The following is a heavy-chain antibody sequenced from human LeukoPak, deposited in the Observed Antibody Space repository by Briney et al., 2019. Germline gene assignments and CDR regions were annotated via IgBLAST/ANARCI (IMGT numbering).Heavy chain of an antibody. CDR1: RYTFTSYD. V-gene: IGHV1-8*03. D-gene: IGHD6-13*01. J-gene: IGHJ1*01. CDR2: MNPNSGTT. Sequence: ASVKVSCKASRYTFTSYDINWVRQATGQGLEWMGWMNPNSGTTGYAQKFQGRVTITRNTSISTAYMELSSLRSEDTAVYYCARGRGKFRGSSQARRGAEYFQHWGQGTLVTVSS. CDR3: ARGRGKFRGSSQARRGAEYFQH.